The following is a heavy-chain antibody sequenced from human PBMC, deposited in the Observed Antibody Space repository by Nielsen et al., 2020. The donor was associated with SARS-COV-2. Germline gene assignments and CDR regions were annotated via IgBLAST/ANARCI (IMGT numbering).Heavy chain of an antibody. Sequence: KVSCKASGYTFTSYYMHWVRQASGKGLEWLGRIRSYANEYATAYAASVKGRFTISRDDSKNTAYLQMNSLRAEDTAVYYCAKDRRADCNAGSCYPADYWGQGILVTVSS. CDR2: IRSYANEYAT. D-gene: IGHD2-15*01. CDR3: AKDRRADCNAGSCYPADY. J-gene: IGHJ4*02. CDR1: GYTFTSYY. V-gene: IGHV3-73*01.